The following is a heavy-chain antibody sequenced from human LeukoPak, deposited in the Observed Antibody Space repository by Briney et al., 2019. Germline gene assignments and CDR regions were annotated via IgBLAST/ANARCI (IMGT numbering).Heavy chain of an antibody. J-gene: IGHJ4*02. Sequence: GGSLRLSCAVSGVTVSSTYMGWVRQAPGKGLEWVSVIYSGGSTYYADSVKGRFTIARDNSKNTLYLQMNSLRAEDTAVYYCAREGNYDYWGQGTLVTVSS. CDR3: AREGNYDY. CDR2: IYSGGST. CDR1: GVTVSSTY. V-gene: IGHV3-66*02.